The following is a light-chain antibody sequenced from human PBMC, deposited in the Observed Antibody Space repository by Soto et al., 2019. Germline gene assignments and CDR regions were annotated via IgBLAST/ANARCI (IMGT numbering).Light chain of an antibody. CDR1: SSDVGGYNY. CDR3: SSYTTSSTLV. CDR2: EVN. J-gene: IGLJ1*01. V-gene: IGLV2-14*01. Sequence: QSALTQPASVSGSPGQPITISCTGTSSDVGGYNYVSWCQQHTGKAPKLMIYEVNNRPAGVSNRFSGSKSGNTASLTISGLQAEDEADYYCSSYTTSSTLVFGTGTKVTVL.